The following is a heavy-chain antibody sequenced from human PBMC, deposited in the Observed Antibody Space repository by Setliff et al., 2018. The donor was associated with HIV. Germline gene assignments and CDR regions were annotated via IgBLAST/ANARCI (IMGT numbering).Heavy chain of an antibody. CDR1: GFTFSTYS. J-gene: IGHJ6*03. CDR2: ISSSTSTI. CDR3: ARLLDYYYMDV. V-gene: IGHV3-48*01. Sequence: PGGSLRLSCAASGFTFSTYSMNWVRQAPGKGLEWVSYISSSTSTIYYADSVKGRFTISRDNAKNSLYLQMNSLRAEDTAVYYCARLLDYYYMDVWGKGTKVTVSS.